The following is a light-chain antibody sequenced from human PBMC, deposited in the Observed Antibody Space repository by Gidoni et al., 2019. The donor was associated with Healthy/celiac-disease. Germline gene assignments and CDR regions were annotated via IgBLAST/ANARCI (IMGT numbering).Light chain of an antibody. CDR3: QQRSNWPPGLFT. V-gene: IGKV3-11*01. J-gene: IGKJ3*01. Sequence: EIVLTQSPATLSLSPGERATLPCRASPSVRSYLAWYQQKPGQAPRLLIYDASNRATGIPARFSGSGSGTDFTLTISSLEPEDFAVYYCQQRSNWPPGLFTFXPXTKVDIK. CDR2: DAS. CDR1: PSVRSY.